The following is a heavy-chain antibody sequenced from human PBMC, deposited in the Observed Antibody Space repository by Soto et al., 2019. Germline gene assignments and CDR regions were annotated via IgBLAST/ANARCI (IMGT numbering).Heavy chain of an antibody. CDR1: GFTFSSYA. Sequence: GGSLRLSCAASGFTFSSYAMSWVRQAPGKGLEWVSAISGSGGSTYYADSVKGRFTISRDNSKNTLYLQMNSLRAEDTAVYYCAKDLEYSGYAADAFDIWGQGTMVTV. CDR2: ISGSGGST. CDR3: AKDLEYSGYAADAFDI. D-gene: IGHD5-12*01. J-gene: IGHJ3*02. V-gene: IGHV3-23*01.